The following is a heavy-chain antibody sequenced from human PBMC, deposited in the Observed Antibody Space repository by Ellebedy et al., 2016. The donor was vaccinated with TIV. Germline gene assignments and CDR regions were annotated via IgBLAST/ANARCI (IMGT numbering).Heavy chain of an antibody. CDR3: ARRSGWGGGFDI. CDR1: GGSISSTSYY. V-gene: IGHV4-39*01. Sequence: MPSETLSLTCTVSGGSISSTSYYWGWIRQPPGKGLEWIGTFYYSWTTYYNPSLKSRVTISVDTSNHQFSLNLSSVTAADTAVYYCARRSGWGGGFDIWGQGTIVTVSS. D-gene: IGHD3-16*01. J-gene: IGHJ3*02. CDR2: FYYSWTT.